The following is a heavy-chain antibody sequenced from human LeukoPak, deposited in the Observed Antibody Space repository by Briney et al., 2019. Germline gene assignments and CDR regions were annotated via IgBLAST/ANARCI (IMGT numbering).Heavy chain of an antibody. J-gene: IGHJ4*01. CDR2: IIPIFGTA. V-gene: IGHV1-69*05. CDR3: ASGPPNSGSTEFDY. D-gene: IGHD1-26*01. Sequence: GASVKVSCKASGGTFSSYAISWVRQAPGQGLEWMGGIIPIFGTANYAQKFQGRVTITTDESTSTAYMELSSLRSEDTAVYYCASGPPNSGSTEFDYWGQGTLVTVSS. CDR1: GGTFSSYA.